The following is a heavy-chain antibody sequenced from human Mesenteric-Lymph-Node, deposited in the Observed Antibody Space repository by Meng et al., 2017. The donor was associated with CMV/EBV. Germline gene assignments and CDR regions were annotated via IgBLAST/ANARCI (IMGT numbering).Heavy chain of an antibody. CDR1: GDSVCSGNAH. J-gene: IGHJ4*02. CDR2: VYHIENT. D-gene: IGHD1-14*01. V-gene: IGHV4-39*01. Sequence: CTVSGDSVCSGNAHWGWIRQPPGKGLEWIGNVYHIENTVYNPSLKSRVTISLDTSKNQFSLRLSSVTAADTAVYYCGRHPPYKPFDFWSQGTLVTVSS. CDR3: GRHPPYKPFDF.